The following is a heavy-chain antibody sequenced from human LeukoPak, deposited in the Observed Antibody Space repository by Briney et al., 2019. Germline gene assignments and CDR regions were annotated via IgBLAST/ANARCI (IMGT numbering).Heavy chain of an antibody. CDR2: ISAYNGNT. J-gene: IGHJ4*02. CDR3: AITIFGVVIPSY. Sequence: GSVKVSCKASGYTFTSYGISWVRQAPGQGLEWMGWISAYNGNTNYAQKLQGRVTMTTDTSTSTAYMELRSLRSDDTAVYYCAITIFGVVIPSYWGQGTLVTVSS. V-gene: IGHV1-18*01. D-gene: IGHD3-3*01. CDR1: GYTFTSYG.